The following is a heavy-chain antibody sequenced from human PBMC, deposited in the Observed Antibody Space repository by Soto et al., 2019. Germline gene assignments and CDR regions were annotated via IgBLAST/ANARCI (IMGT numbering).Heavy chain of an antibody. D-gene: IGHD3-9*01. CDR3: AGDQWDYDTLTGYHGWFDP. CDR2: IIPIFGTA. V-gene: IGHV1-69*06. CDR1: GGTFSSYA. Sequence: SVKVSCKASGGTFSSYAISWVRQAPGQGLEWMGGIIPIFGTANYAQKFQGRVTITADKSTSTAYMELSSLRSEDTAVYYCAGDQWDYDTLTGYHGWFDPWGQGTLVTVS. J-gene: IGHJ5*01.